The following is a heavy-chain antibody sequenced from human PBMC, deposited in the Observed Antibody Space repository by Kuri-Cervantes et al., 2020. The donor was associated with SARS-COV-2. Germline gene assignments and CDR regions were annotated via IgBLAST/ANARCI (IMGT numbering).Heavy chain of an antibody. Sequence: ESLKISCTVFGASINNYYWSWIRQPPGKGLEWIAYIHHSGSSNYNSSLKSRVTMSVDTSKSQLSLKLNSVTAADTAVYYCARVGAVGTDYYFDQWGQGTLVTVSS. D-gene: IGHD1-26*01. CDR3: ARVGAVGTDYYFDQ. V-gene: IGHV4-59*01. CDR2: IHHSGSS. J-gene: IGHJ4*02. CDR1: GASINNYY.